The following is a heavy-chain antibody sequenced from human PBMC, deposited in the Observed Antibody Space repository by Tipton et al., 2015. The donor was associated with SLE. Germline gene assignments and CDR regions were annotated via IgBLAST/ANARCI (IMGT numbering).Heavy chain of an antibody. CDR1: GVSISSSSYY. D-gene: IGHD3-3*01. J-gene: IGHJ4*02. Sequence: GLVKPSETLSLTCTVSGVSISSSSYYWGWIRQPPGKGLEWIGTIYYNGRTYYNLSLQSRVSLSVDTSKNQFSLKLISVTAADTAVYYCARGRFLEWLPYFDYWGQGTLVTVSS. V-gene: IGHV4-39*07. CDR2: IYYNGRT. CDR3: ARGRFLEWLPYFDY.